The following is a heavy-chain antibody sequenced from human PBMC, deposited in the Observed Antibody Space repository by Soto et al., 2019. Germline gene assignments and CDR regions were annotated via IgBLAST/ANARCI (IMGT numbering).Heavy chain of an antibody. J-gene: IGHJ5*02. CDR3: ARMIVVVVAATNWFDP. CDR1: GGSISSSSYY. V-gene: IGHV4-39*01. Sequence: QLQLQESGPGLVKPSETLSLTCTVSGGSISSSSYYWGWIRQPPGKGLEWIGSIYYSGSTYYNPSLRSRFTMSVDTSKNQFSLKLSSVTAADTAVYYCARMIVVVVAATNWFDPWGQGTLVTVSS. CDR2: IYYSGST. D-gene: IGHD2-15*01.